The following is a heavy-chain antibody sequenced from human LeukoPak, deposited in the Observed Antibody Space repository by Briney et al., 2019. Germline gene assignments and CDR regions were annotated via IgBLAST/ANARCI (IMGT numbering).Heavy chain of an antibody. D-gene: IGHD1-26*01. CDR2: ISGSGGGT. J-gene: IGHJ5*02. CDR3: ARDRGANWFDP. V-gene: IGHV3-23*01. Sequence: PGGSLRLSCAASGXTFSSYAVSWVRQAPGKGLQWVSAISGSGGGTYYADSVKGRFTISRHNSKNTLDLQMNSLRDEDTAVYYCARDRGANWFDPWGQGTLVTVSS. CDR1: GXTFSSYA.